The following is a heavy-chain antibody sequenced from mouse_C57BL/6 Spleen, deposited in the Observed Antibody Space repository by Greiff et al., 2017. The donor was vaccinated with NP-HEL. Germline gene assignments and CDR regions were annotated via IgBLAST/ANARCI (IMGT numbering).Heavy chain of an antibody. J-gene: IGHJ1*03. V-gene: IGHV1-64*01. CDR1: GYTFTSYW. Sequence: VQLQQSGAELVKPGASVKLSCKASGYTFTSYWMHWVKQRPGQGLEWIGMIHPNSGSTNYNEKFKSKATLTVDKSSSTAYMQLSSLTSEDSAVYYCARSTTVVATNYFDVWGTGTTVTVSS. CDR2: IHPNSGST. CDR3: ARSTTVVATNYFDV. D-gene: IGHD1-1*01.